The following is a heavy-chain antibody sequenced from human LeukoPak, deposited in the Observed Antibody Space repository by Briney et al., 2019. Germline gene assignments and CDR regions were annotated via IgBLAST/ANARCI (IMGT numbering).Heavy chain of an antibody. CDR2: ISGSGGST. CDR3: AKDQQQLVLHYYYYYCMDV. D-gene: IGHD6-13*01. V-gene: IGHV3-23*01. J-gene: IGHJ6*04. CDR1: GFTFRRYA. Sequence: GGSLRLSCAASGFTFRRYAMRGVREAQGKGVGWVSDISGSGGSTYYADSVKRRFTISRDNSKNTLYLQMNSLRAEDTAVYYCAKDQQQLVLHYYYYYCMDVWGKGTTVTVSS.